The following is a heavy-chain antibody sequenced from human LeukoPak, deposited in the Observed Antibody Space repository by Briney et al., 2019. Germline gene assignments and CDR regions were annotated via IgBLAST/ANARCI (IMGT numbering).Heavy chain of an antibody. CDR3: ARGQGGYSYGYFVY. CDR1: GGTFSSYA. J-gene: IGHJ4*02. Sequence: ASVKVSCKASGGTFSSYAISWVRQAPGQGLEWMGGIIPIFGTANYAQKFQGRVTITADESTSTAYMELSSLRSEDTAVYYCARGQGGYSYGYFVYWGQGTLVTVSS. V-gene: IGHV1-69*13. D-gene: IGHD5-18*01. CDR2: IIPIFGTA.